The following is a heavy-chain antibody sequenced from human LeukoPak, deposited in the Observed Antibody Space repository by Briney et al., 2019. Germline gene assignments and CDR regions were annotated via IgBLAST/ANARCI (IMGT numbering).Heavy chain of an antibody. CDR1: GFTFSDYY. Sequence: GGSLRLSCAASGFTFSDYYMSWIRQAPGKGLEWVSYISSGSSTIYYADSVKGPFTVSRDNAKNSLYLQMNSLRVEDTAVYYCARGFHRYNYDSGAYSVYWGQGTLVTVSS. J-gene: IGHJ4*02. D-gene: IGHD3-22*01. CDR3: ARGFHRYNYDSGAYSVY. CDR2: ISSGSSTI. V-gene: IGHV3-11*04.